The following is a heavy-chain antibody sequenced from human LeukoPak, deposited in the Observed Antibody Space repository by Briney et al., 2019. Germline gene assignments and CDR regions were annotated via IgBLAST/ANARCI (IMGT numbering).Heavy chain of an antibody. CDR1: GLTFADLA. CDR2: INWNGDKT. V-gene: IGHV3-20*04. J-gene: IGHJ4*02. CDR3: ARVFSLVGPVED. Sequence: GGSLRLSCAASGLTFADLAMTWVRQSPGKGLEWVSNINWNGDKTSYADSVKGRFIIYRDNAKNSLYLQMNSLRADDTAFYYCARVFSLVGPVEDWGQRILVTVSS. D-gene: IGHD1-26*01.